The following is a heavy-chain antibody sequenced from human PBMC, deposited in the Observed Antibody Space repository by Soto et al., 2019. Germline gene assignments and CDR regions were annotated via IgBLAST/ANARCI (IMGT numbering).Heavy chain of an antibody. CDR2: IYYSGST. Sequence: SETLSLTCTVSGGSISSYYWSWIRQPPGKGLEWIGYIYYSGSTNYNPSLKSRVTISVDTSKNQFSLKLSSVTAADTAVYYCARDYGYSYGYSWFDPWGQGTLVTVSS. J-gene: IGHJ5*02. CDR1: GGSISSYY. V-gene: IGHV4-59*01. D-gene: IGHD5-18*01. CDR3: ARDYGYSYGYSWFDP.